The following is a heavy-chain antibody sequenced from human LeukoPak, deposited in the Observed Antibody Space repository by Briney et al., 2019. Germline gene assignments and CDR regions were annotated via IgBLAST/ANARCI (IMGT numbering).Heavy chain of an antibody. Sequence: AGGSLRLSCAASGFTFSSYSMNWVRQAPGKGLEWVSSISSSSSYIYYADSVKGRFTISRDNAKNSLYLQMNSLRAEDTAVYYCARGSSSGWYAFDIWGQGTMVTVSS. CDR2: ISSSSSYI. CDR1: GFTFSSYS. D-gene: IGHD6-19*01. V-gene: IGHV3-21*01. CDR3: ARGSSSGWYAFDI. J-gene: IGHJ3*02.